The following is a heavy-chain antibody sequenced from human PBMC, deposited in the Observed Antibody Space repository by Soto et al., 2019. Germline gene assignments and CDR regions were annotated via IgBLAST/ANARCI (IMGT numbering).Heavy chain of an antibody. CDR1: GGFTSTNNW. Sequence: SETLSLTCAVSGGFTSTNNWWSWVRQPPGKGLEWIGDAYHSGSTEYNPSLKSRVSISVDKSKNQISLKLTSATAADTAVYYCAKYRRTAAEGYTLDYWGRGTLVIVSS. CDR2: AYHSGST. D-gene: IGHD6-13*01. J-gene: IGHJ4*02. CDR3: AKYRRTAAEGYTLDY. V-gene: IGHV4-4*02.